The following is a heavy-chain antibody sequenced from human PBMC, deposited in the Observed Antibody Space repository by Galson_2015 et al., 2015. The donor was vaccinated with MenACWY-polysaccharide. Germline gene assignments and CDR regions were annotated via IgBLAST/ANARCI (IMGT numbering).Heavy chain of an antibody. V-gene: IGHV3-30*03. CDR1: GFTFSNFS. Sequence: SLRLSCAASGFTFSNFSMHWVRQAPGKGLEWVALFSYDGDRQYYVDSVKGRFTVSRDNSKNTVYLQMDSLRTEDSAVYFCARDGYSFGYYSDLWGQGTLVTVS. CDR3: ARDGYSFGYYSDL. D-gene: IGHD5-18*01. CDR2: FSYDGDRQ. J-gene: IGHJ4*02.